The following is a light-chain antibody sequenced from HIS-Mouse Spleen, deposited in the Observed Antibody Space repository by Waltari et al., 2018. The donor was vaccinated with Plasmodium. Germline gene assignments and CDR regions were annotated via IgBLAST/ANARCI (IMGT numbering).Light chain of an antibody. CDR1: KLGDKY. CDR2: QGS. J-gene: IGLJ2*01. Sequence: SYELTQPPSVSVSPGQTASITCSGDKLGDKYACWYQQKPGQSPGLVIYQGSTRASGIPERFSGSNSGNTATLTISGTQAVDEADYYCQAWDSSAVVFGGGTKLTVL. CDR3: QAWDSSAVV. V-gene: IGLV3-1*01.